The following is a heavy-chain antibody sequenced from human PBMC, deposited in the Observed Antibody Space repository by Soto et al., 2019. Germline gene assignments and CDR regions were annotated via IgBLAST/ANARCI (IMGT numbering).Heavy chain of an antibody. CDR2: IYHSGST. V-gene: IGHV4-30-2*01. Sequence: QLQRQETGSGLVKTSQTLSLTCAVSGGSISSGGSSWSWIRQPPGQGLEWIGYIYHSGSTYYNPSLKSRVTISVDRSKNQFSLKLSSVTAADTAVYYCARGETTVTTLDYWGQGTLVTVSS. D-gene: IGHD4-17*01. J-gene: IGHJ4*02. CDR1: GGSISSGGSS. CDR3: ARGETTVTTLDY.